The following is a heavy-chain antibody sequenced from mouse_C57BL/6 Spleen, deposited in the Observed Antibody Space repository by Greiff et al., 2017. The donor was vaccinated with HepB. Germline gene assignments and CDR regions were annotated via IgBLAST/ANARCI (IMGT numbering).Heavy chain of an antibody. CDR1: GFTFSSYA. J-gene: IGHJ1*03. V-gene: IGHV5-4*01. CDR3: ARDYYWCFDV. CDR2: ISDGGSYT. Sequence: DVKLVESGGGLVKPGGSLKLSCAASGFTFSSYAMSWVRQTPEKRLEWVATISDGGSYTYYPDNVKGRFTISRDNAKNNLYLQMSHLKSEDTAMYYCARDYYWCFDVWGTGTTVTVSS.